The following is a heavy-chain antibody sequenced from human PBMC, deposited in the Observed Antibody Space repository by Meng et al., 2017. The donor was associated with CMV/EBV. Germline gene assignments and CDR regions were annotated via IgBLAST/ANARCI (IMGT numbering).Heavy chain of an antibody. V-gene: IGHV4-31*02. CDR2: IYYSGRT. D-gene: IGHD2-15*01. J-gene: IGHJ5*02. CDR3: ARGARYCGGGSCSSWFDP. CDR1: SSGGYY. Sequence: SSGGYYWCWIRQHPGKGLEWLGYIYYSGRTYYSPSLKSRVTISVDTSKNQFTLKLSSVTAAVTAVYYCARGARYCGGGSCSSWFDPWGQGTLVTVSS.